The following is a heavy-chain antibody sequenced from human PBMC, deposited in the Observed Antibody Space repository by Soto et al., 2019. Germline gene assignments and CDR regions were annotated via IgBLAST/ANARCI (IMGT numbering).Heavy chain of an antibody. CDR2: IYYSGST. J-gene: IGHJ6*03. D-gene: IGHD6-13*01. Sequence: SEPLSLTCTVAGGSISSYYWGWIRQPPGQGLEWIGYIYYSGSTNYNPSLKSRVTISVDTSKNQFSLKLSSVTAADTAVYYCARALDSSSWYSGRENYYYYMDVWCKGTTVT. CDR1: GGSISSYY. CDR3: ARALDSSSWYSGRENYYYYMDV. V-gene: IGHV4-59*01.